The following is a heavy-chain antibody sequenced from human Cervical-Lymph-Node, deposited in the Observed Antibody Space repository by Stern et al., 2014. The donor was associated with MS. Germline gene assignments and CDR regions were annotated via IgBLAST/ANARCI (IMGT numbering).Heavy chain of an antibody. CDR3: ARDYGDYAFDY. J-gene: IGHJ4*02. CDR2: IYPGDSDP. Sequence: VQLVQSGAEVKKPGESLKISCKGSGYRFTTNWIGWVRQMPGKGLEWMGIIYPGDSDPRSSPSFQGQVTISADKSISTAYLQWSSLKAADTAMYYCARDYGDYAFDYWGQGTLVTVSS. V-gene: IGHV5-51*01. CDR1: GYRFTTNW. D-gene: IGHD4-17*01.